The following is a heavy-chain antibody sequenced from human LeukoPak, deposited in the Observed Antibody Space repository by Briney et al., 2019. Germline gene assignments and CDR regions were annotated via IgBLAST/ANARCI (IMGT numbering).Heavy chain of an antibody. V-gene: IGHV4-4*02. CDR3: GKTDIYFNPIDY. J-gene: IGHJ4*02. CDR1: GVSISSSEW. D-gene: IGHD3-9*01. CDR2: IHRAGRT. Sequence: SETLSLTCAVSGVSISSSEWWIWVRQPPGQGLEWIGEIHRAGRTRYNSSLKSRVTISMDYSKNQFSLKLTSVTAADTAIYYCGKTDIYFNPIDYWGPGSLVTVSS.